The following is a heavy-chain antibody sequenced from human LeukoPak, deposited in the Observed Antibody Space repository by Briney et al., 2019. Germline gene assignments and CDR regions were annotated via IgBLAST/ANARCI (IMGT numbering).Heavy chain of an antibody. Sequence: GGSLRLSCAASGFTFSSYEMNWVRQAPGKGLEWVSYISSSGSTIYYADSVKGRFAISRDNAKNSLYLQMNSLRAEDTAVYYCARTATLVVPNDYWGQGTLVTVSS. V-gene: IGHV3-48*03. CDR2: ISSSGSTI. CDR1: GFTFSSYE. D-gene: IGHD2-15*01. CDR3: ARTATLVVPNDY. J-gene: IGHJ4*02.